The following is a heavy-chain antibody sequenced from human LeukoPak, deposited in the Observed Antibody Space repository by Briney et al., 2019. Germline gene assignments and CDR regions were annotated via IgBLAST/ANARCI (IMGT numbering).Heavy chain of an antibody. CDR2: ISAYNGNT. V-gene: IGHV1-18*01. CDR1: GYTFTSYG. Sequence: VASVKVSCKASGYTFTSYGISWVRQAPGQGLEWMGWISAYNGNTNYAQKLQGRVTMTTDTSTSTAYMELRSLRSDGTAVYYCARDAWFGESYNWFDPWGQGTLVTVSS. CDR3: ARDAWFGESYNWFDP. D-gene: IGHD3-10*01. J-gene: IGHJ5*02.